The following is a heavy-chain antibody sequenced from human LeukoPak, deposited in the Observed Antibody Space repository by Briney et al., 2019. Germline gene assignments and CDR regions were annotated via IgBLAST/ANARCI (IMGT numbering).Heavy chain of an antibody. V-gene: IGHV4-61*02. CDR3: ARDGGNLLDY. D-gene: IGHD4-23*01. CDR1: GGSISSGSYY. J-gene: IGHJ4*02. CDR2: IYTSGST. Sequence: PSQTLSLTCTVSGGSISSGSYYWSWIRQPAGKGLEWIGRIYTSGSTNYNPSLKSRVTISVDTSKNQFSLKLSSVAAADTAVYYCARDGGNLLDYWGQGTLVTVSS.